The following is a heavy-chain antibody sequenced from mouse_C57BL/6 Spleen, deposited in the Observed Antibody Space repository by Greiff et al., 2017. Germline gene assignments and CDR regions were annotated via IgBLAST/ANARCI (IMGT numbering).Heavy chain of an antibody. CDR1: GYAFSSSW. CDR3: ASPYYSNFFDY. V-gene: IGHV1-82*01. Sequence: VMLVESGPELVKPGASVKISCKASGYAFSSSWMNWVKQRPGKGLEWIGRIYPGDGDTNYNGKFQGTATLTADKSSSTAYMQLSSLTSEDSAVYFCASPYYSNFFDYWGQGTTLTVSS. J-gene: IGHJ2*01. D-gene: IGHD2-5*01. CDR2: IYPGDGDT.